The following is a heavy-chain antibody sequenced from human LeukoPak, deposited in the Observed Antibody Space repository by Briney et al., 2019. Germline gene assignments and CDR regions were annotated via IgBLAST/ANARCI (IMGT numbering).Heavy chain of an antibody. D-gene: IGHD3-10*01. V-gene: IGHV4-34*01. CDR2: INQSGRT. Sequence: SETLSLTCAVYGGSFTGYYWSWIRQPPGKGLEWIGEINQSGRTNYNPSLKSRVTISADTSKNQFSLKLSSVIAADTAVYYCANWYYYGSGNSPRRGPPFDYWGQGTLVTVPS. CDR3: ANWYYYGSGNSPRRGPPFDY. CDR1: GGSFTGYY. J-gene: IGHJ4*02.